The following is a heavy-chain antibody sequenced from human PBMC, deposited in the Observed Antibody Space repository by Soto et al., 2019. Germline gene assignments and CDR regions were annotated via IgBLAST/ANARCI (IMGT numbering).Heavy chain of an antibody. J-gene: IGHJ5*02. D-gene: IGHD6-13*01. Sequence: PGGSLRLSCAASGFTFSSYWMHWVRQAPGKGLVWVSRINSDGSSTSYADSVKGRFTISRDNAKNTLYLQMNSLRAEDTAAYYCARGSTSSSWPPNWFDPWGQGTLVTVST. CDR2: INSDGSST. CDR1: GFTFSSYW. V-gene: IGHV3-74*01. CDR3: ARGSTSSSWPPNWFDP.